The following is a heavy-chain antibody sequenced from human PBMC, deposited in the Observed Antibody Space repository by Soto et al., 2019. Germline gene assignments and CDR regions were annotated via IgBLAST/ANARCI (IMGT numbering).Heavy chain of an antibody. CDR1: GFTFSSYA. CDR2: ISGSGGST. Sequence: EVQLLESGGGLVQPGGSLRLSCAASGFTFSSYAMSWVRQAPGKGLEWVSAISGSGGSTYYADSVKGRFTISRDNSKNTLYLKMTGRRAGDRAVYYCAPAGWFGGGAADDYWGRGPLVTAPS. V-gene: IGHV3-23*01. J-gene: IGHJ4*02. CDR3: APAGWFGGGAADDY. D-gene: IGHD3-10*01.